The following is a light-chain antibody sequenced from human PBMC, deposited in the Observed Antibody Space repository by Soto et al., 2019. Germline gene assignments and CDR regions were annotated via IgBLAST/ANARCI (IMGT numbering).Light chain of an antibody. V-gene: IGLV2-14*01. Sequence: QSALTQPASVCGSPGQSITISCTGTSSDVGGYNYVSWYQQHPGKAPKLMIYEVSNRPSGVSNRFSGSKSGNTASLTISGLQAEDEADDYCSSDTSSSTLYVFGTGTKLTVL. J-gene: IGLJ1*01. CDR1: SSDVGGYNY. CDR3: SSDTSSSTLYV. CDR2: EVS.